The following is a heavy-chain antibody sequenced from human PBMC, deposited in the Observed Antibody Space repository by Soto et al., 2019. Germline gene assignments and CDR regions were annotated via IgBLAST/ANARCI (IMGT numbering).Heavy chain of an antibody. V-gene: IGHV3-33*01. CDR2: IWYDGSNK. Sequence: PGGSLRLSCAASGFTFSSYGMHWVRQAPGKGLEWVAVIWYDGSNKYYADSVKGRFTISRDNSKNTLHLQMNSLRAEDTAVYYCARDRLRYPLYGMDVWGQGTTVTVSS. CDR1: GFTFSSYG. CDR3: ARDRLRYPLYGMDV. J-gene: IGHJ6*02. D-gene: IGHD3-9*01.